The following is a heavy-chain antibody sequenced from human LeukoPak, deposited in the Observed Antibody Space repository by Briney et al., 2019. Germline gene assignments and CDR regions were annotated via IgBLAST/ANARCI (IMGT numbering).Heavy chain of an antibody. D-gene: IGHD1-26*01. CDR1: GYTFTSYD. CDR2: INPNSGGT. CDR3: ARSSGSYYGINGIFDY. J-gene: IGHJ4*02. V-gene: IGHV1-2*02. Sequence: ASVKVSCKASGYTFTSYDINWVRQAPGQGLEWMGWINPNSGGTNYAQKFQGRVTMTRDTSISTAYMELSRLRSDDTAVYYCARSSGSYYGINGIFDYWGQGTLVTVSS.